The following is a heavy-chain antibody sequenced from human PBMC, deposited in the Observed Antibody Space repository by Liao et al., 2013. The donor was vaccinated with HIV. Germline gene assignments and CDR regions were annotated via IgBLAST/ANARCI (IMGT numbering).Heavy chain of an antibody. CDR1: GGSMSDYY. J-gene: IGHJ3*01. D-gene: IGHD3-3*01. V-gene: IGHV4-59*03. CDR3: ATRITISGVAIPHALDV. CDR2: VSDSGST. Sequence: VQLQESGPGLVKPSEALSLTCIVSGGSMSDYYWNWIRQSPGRGLEWLAYVSDSGSTNYNPSLESRLSISIDTSRNRFSLRVSSATAADAAVYYCATRITISGVAIPHALDVWGQGTMVAVSS.